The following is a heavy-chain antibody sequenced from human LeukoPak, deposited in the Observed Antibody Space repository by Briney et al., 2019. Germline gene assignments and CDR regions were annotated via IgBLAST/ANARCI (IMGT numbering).Heavy chain of an antibody. J-gene: IGHJ4*02. CDR1: GGSIGSYY. Sequence: PSETLSLTCTISGGSIGSYYWTWIRQPPGKGLEWIGYIYYSGSTYYNPSLKSRVTMSVDTSKNQFSLKLSSVTAADTAVYYCARELTYADYWGQGTLVTVSS. V-gene: IGHV4-59*04. CDR2: IYYSGST. D-gene: IGHD1-26*01. CDR3: ARELTYADY.